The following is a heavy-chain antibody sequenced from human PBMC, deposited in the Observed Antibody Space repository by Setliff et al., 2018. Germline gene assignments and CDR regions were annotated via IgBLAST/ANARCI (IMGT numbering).Heavy chain of an antibody. Sequence: SETLSLTCSVSDFSINSGYYWGWIRQSPGEGLEWIGSIYRNGNTYYNPSLKSRVPISVDTSKNQLSLKLNSVTAADTAVYYCARGGKILEWLYAHDYWGQGTLVTVSS. CDR2: IYRNGNT. D-gene: IGHD3-3*01. J-gene: IGHJ4*02. V-gene: IGHV4-38-2*02. CDR1: DFSINSGYY. CDR3: ARGGKILEWLYAHDY.